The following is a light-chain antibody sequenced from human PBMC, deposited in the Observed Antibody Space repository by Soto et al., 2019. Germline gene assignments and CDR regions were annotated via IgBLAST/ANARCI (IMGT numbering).Light chain of an antibody. CDR2: GAS. Sequence: EIVMTQSPATLSVSPGERATLSCRARRSVSSNLAWYQQKPGQAPRLLXYGASTRATGIPARFSGSGSGTEFTLTISSLQSEDFAVYDCQQYNDWPSWTFGQGTKVDIK. J-gene: IGKJ1*01. CDR3: QQYNDWPSWT. V-gene: IGKV3-15*01. CDR1: RSVSSN.